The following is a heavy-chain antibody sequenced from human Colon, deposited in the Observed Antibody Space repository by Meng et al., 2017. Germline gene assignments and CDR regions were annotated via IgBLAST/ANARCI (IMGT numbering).Heavy chain of an antibody. J-gene: IGHJ4*02. CDR3: ARDSSSSAYSPFDY. Sequence: QGQPQQSGPGLVTPSHTLPPPCAISGDSVSSNSAAWNWIRQSPSRGLEWLGRTYYRSKWYNDYAVSVKSRITINPDTSKNQFSLQLNSVTPEDTAVYYCARDSSSSAYSPFDYWGQGTLVTVSS. CDR2: TYYRSKWYN. V-gene: IGHV6-1*01. D-gene: IGHD3-22*01. CDR1: GDSVSSNSAA.